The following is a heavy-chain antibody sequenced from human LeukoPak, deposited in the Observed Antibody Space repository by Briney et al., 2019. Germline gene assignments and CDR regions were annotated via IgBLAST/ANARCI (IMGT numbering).Heavy chain of an antibody. D-gene: IGHD3-22*01. CDR1: GYTFTGYY. Sequence: ASVKVSCKASGYTFTGYYMHWVRQAPGQGLEWMGIINPSGGSTSYAQKFQGRVTMARDTSTSTVYMELSSLRSEDTAVYYCARGRGNYDSSEYWGQGTLVTVSS. V-gene: IGHV1-46*01. CDR2: INPSGGST. CDR3: ARGRGNYDSSEY. J-gene: IGHJ4*02.